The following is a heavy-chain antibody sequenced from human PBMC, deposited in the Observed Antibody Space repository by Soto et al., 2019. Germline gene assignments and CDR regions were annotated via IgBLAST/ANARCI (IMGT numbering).Heavy chain of an antibody. CDR2: ISTYNGNT. CDR3: ARGRRWELLYYYYYGMDV. Sequence: ASVKVSCKASGYTFTSYGISWVRQAPGQGLEWMGWISTYNGNTNYAQKLQGRVTMTTDTSTSTAYMELSSLRSEDTAVYYCARGRRWELLYYYYYGMDVWGQGTTVTVSS. CDR1: GYTFTSYG. V-gene: IGHV1-18*01. J-gene: IGHJ6*02. D-gene: IGHD1-26*01.